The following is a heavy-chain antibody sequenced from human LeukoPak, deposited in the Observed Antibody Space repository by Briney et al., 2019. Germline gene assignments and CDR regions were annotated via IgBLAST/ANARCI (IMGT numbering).Heavy chain of an antibody. CDR3: ARGAVGAQPVPPNWFDP. Sequence: SETLSLTCAVYGGSFSGYYWSWIRQPPGKGLEWIGEINHSGSTNYNPSLKSRVTISVGTSKNQFSLKLSSVTAADTAVYYCARGAVGAQPVPPNWFDPWGQGTLVTVSS. CDR1: GGSFSGYY. D-gene: IGHD1-26*01. V-gene: IGHV4-34*01. CDR2: INHSGST. J-gene: IGHJ5*02.